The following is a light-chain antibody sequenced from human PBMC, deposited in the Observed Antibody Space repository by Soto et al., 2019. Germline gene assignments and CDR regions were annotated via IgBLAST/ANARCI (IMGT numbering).Light chain of an antibody. Sequence: EIVLTQSPGTLSLSPGERATLSCRASQSVSSRFLAWYQQKPGQAPRLLIYDTSDRATGIPDRFSGSGSGTDFSLTISRLEPEDFAVYFCQQYGISPTFGQGTKLEIK. CDR3: QQYGISPT. CDR1: QSVSSRF. V-gene: IGKV3-20*01. J-gene: IGKJ2*01. CDR2: DTS.